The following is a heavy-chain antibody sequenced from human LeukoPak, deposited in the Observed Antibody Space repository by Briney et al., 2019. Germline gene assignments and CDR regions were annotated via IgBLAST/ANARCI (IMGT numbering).Heavy chain of an antibody. CDR1: GFTFSSYS. V-gene: IGHV4-34*01. CDR2: INHSGST. CDR3: ASGGTTDNDY. Sequence: GSLRLSCAASGFTFSSYSMNWVRQPPGKGLEWIGEINHSGSTNYNPSLKSRVTISVDTSKNQFSLKLSSVTAADTAVYYCASGGTTDNDYWGQGTLVTVSS. D-gene: IGHD4-11*01. J-gene: IGHJ4*02.